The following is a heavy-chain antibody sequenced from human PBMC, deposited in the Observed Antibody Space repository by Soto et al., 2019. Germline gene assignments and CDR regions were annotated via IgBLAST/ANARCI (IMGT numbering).Heavy chain of an antibody. V-gene: IGHV5-51*01. Sequence: PAESLKISCKGSGYSFTSYWIGWVRQMPAKGLEWMGIIYPGDSDTRYSPSVQGQVTISADKSISTAYLQWSSLKASDTAMYYCARHGGGVVVKRGQRQYGMDVWGQGTTVTVSS. CDR1: GYSFTSYW. D-gene: IGHD2-15*01. CDR2: IYPGDSDT. J-gene: IGHJ6*02. CDR3: ARHGGGVVVKRGQRQYGMDV.